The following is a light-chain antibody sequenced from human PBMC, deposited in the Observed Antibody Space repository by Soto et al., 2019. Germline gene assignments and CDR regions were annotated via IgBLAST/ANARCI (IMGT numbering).Light chain of an antibody. CDR1: QGISNW. J-gene: IGKJ2*01. CDR3: QQAYSLPVT. V-gene: IGKV1-12*01. Sequence: DIQLTQSPSSVSASVGDRVTLTCRASQGISNWLAWYQQKPGKAPKLLISAAYTLQGGVPSRFSGSFSGTDFTLTITSLQAEDFATYFCQQAYSLPVTFGQGTKLEIK. CDR2: AAY.